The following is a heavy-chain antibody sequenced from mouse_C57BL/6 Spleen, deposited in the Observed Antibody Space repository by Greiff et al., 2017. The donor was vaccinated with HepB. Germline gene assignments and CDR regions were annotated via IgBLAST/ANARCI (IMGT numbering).Heavy chain of an antibody. CDR2: IDPSDSYT. J-gene: IGHJ2*01. CDR1: GYTFTSYW. Sequence: QVQLQQPGAELVRPGTSVKLSCKASGYTFTSYWMHWVKQRPGQGLEWIGVIDPSDSYTNYNQKFKGKATLTVDTSSSTAYMQLSSLTSEDSAVYYCNLRDYWGQGTTLTVSS. V-gene: IGHV1-59*01. CDR3: NLRDY. D-gene: IGHD1-1*01.